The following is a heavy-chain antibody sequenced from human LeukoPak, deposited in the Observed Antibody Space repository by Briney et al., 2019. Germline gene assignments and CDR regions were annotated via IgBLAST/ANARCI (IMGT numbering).Heavy chain of an antibody. CDR3: AKTGPYGSANNWFDP. CDR2: ISGSGGST. D-gene: IGHD3-10*01. Sequence: PVGSLRLSCAASGFSFSSYGMSWVRQAPGKGLGWVSAISGSGGSTYYADSVKGRFTISRDNSKNTLYLQMNRLRAEDTAVYYCAKTGPYGSANNWFDPWGQGTLVTVSS. CDR1: GFSFSSYG. V-gene: IGHV3-23*01. J-gene: IGHJ5*02.